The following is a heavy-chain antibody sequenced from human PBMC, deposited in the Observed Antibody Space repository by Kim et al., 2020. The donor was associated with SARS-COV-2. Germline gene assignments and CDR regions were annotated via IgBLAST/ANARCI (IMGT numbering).Heavy chain of an antibody. D-gene: IGHD3-10*01. Sequence: ASVKVSCKASGYTFTSYAMNWVRQAPGQGLEWMGWINTNTGNPTYAQGFTGWFVFSLDTSVSTAYLQISSLKAEDTAVYYCARDPSKGSGSYRLNRWDYYYGMDVWGQGTTVTVSS. V-gene: IGHV7-4-1*02. J-gene: IGHJ6*02. CDR3: ARDPSKGSGSYRLNRWDYYYGMDV. CDR2: INTNTGNP. CDR1: GYTFTSYA.